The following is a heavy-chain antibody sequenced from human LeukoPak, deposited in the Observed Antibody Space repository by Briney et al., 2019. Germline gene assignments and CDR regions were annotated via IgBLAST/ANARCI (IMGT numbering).Heavy chain of an antibody. CDR2: IYYTGNT. CDR1: GASIASYY. Sequence: PSETLSLTCTVSGASIASYYWSWIRQPPGKGLEWIANIYYTGNTNYNPSLKSRVTISLDTSRSQFSLKLTSVTAADTAVYYCVRDSIQWPDWGQGTLVTASS. J-gene: IGHJ4*02. CDR3: VRDSIQWPD. D-gene: IGHD5-12*01. V-gene: IGHV4-59*01.